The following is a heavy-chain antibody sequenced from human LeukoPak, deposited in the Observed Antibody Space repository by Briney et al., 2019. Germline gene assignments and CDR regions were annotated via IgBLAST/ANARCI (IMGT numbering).Heavy chain of an antibody. Sequence: GGSLRLSCVASGFAFSSYWMSWVRQAPGRGLELVANISPDGSGKYCVDSVKGRFAISRDNAKRSLYLQMNSLRAEDTAVYYCARDPHYDVLTGYFRPPDYWGQGALVSVSS. CDR2: ISPDGSGK. V-gene: IGHV3-7*01. CDR3: ARDPHYDVLTGYFRPPDY. J-gene: IGHJ4*02. CDR1: GFAFSSYW. D-gene: IGHD3-9*01.